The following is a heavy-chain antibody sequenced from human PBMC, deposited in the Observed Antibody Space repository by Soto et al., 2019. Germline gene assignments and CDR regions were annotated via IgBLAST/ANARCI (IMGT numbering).Heavy chain of an antibody. V-gene: IGHV2-5*02. J-gene: IGHJ3*02. CDR2: IYWDDDK. CDR1: GFSLSTSGVG. CDR3: AHVIARLKYQTHTRIRNAFDI. Sequence: SGPMLVNPTQTLTLTCTFSGFSLSTSGVGVGWIRQPPGKALEWLALIYWDDDKRYSPSLKSRLTITKDTSKNQVVLTMTNMDPVDTATYYCAHVIARLKYQTHTRIRNAFDIWGQGTMVTVSS. D-gene: IGHD2-2*01.